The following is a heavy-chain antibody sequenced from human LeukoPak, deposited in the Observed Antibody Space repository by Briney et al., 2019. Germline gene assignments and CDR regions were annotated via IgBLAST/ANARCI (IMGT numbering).Heavy chain of an antibody. J-gene: IGHJ4*02. V-gene: IGHV1-69*13. CDR1: GGTFSSYA. CDR2: IIPIFGTA. Sequence: SVKVSCKASGGTFSSYAISWVRQAPGQGLEWMGGIIPIFGTANYAQKFQGRVTITADESTSTAYMELSSLRSGDTAVYYCARSAATALLFDYWGQGTLVTVSS. CDR3: ARSAATALLFDY. D-gene: IGHD6-25*01.